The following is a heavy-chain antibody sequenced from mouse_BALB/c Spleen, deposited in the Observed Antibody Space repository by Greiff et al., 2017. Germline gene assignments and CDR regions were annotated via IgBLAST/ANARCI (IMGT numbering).Heavy chain of an antibody. V-gene: IGHV5-9-3*01. CDR1: GFTFSSYA. CDR3: ARHNGMITTSWFAY. D-gene: IGHD2-4*01. CDR2: ISSGGSYT. J-gene: IGHJ3*01. Sequence: EVKVVESGGGLVKPGGSLKLSCAASGFTFSSYAMSWVRQTPEKRLEWVATISSGGSYTYYPDSVKGRFTISRDNAKNTLYLQMSSLRSEDTAMYYCARHNGMITTSWFAYWGQGTLVTVSA.